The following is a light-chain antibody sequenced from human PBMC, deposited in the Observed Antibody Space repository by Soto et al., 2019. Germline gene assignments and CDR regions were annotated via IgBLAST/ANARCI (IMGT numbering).Light chain of an antibody. V-gene: IGKV1-39*01. Sequence: DIHMTQSPSSLSASVGDRVTITCRPSQSISIYLNWYQLKPGKAPNLLMYGASYLKSGVPTRFSGSGSGKDFTLTISSLQPAEFAIYYCQQTYTTPEITFGQGTRMEIK. J-gene: IGKJ5*01. CDR3: QQTYTTPEIT. CDR2: GAS. CDR1: QSISIY.